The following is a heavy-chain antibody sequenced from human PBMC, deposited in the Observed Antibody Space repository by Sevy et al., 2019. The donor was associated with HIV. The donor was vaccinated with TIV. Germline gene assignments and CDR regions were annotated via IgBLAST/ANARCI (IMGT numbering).Heavy chain of an antibody. V-gene: IGHV3-7*01. CDR1: GFTFNKSW. J-gene: IGHJ4*02. Sequence: GASLRLSCAASGFTFNKSWMTWVRQAPGKGLGWVANIKEDGSKKYYVESVTGRFTVSRDNVKNTLFLQMDSLRADDTAVYYCATWGSTCGLDYWGQGTLVTVSS. CDR2: IKEDGSKK. D-gene: IGHD3-16*01. CDR3: ATWGSTCGLDY.